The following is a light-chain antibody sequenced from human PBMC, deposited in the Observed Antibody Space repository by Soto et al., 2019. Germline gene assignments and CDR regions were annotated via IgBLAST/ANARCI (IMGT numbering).Light chain of an antibody. CDR2: DAS. J-gene: IGKJ4*01. CDR3: QQRSNWPLT. CDR1: QGVIIN. V-gene: IGKV3D-11*01. Sequence: DIVMTQSPARLTASVGERATLSCRASQGVIINLAWFQQKPGQAPRLLIYDASNRATGIPTRFSGSGSGTDFTLTISSLEPEDFAVYYCQQRSNWPLTFGGGTTGDIK.